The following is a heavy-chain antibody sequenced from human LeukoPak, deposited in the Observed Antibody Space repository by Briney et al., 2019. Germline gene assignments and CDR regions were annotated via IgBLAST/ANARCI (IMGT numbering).Heavy chain of an antibody. V-gene: IGHV3-66*01. CDR3: AREYRGEYYFAY. CDR1: GFTVSSNY. D-gene: IGHD3-10*01. J-gene: IGHJ4*02. Sequence: GGSLRLSCAASGFTVSSNYMSWVRQAPGKGLEWVSVICSGGSAYYADSVKGRFTISRDNSKNTLYLQMNSLRAEDTAVYYCAREYRGEYYFAYWGQGTLVTFSS. CDR2: ICSGGSA.